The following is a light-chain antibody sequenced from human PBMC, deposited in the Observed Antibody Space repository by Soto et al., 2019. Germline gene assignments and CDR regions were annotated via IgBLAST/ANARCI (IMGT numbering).Light chain of an antibody. V-gene: IGKV3-20*01. CDR1: QSINNNF. Sequence: EIVLTQSPGTLSLSPGETATLSCRASQSINNNFLAWHQQRPGQAPRLLIFRASNKASGIPDRFRSSGSGTDFTLTITRLETEDFAVYYCQQYTNAPRTFGQGTKVEIK. J-gene: IGKJ1*01. CDR2: RAS. CDR3: QQYTNAPRT.